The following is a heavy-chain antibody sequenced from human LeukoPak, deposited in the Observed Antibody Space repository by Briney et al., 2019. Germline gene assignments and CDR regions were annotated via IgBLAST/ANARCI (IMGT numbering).Heavy chain of an antibody. J-gene: IGHJ4*02. CDR1: GFTFSSYA. CDR2: ISYDGSNK. Sequence: PEGSLRLSCAAPGFTFSSYAMHWVRQAPGKGLEWVAVISYDGSNKYYADSVKGRFTISRDNSKNTLYLQMNSLRAEDTAVYYCASHTNSGWYPIDYWGQGTLVTVSS. CDR3: ASHTNSGWYPIDY. D-gene: IGHD6-19*01. V-gene: IGHV3-30*04.